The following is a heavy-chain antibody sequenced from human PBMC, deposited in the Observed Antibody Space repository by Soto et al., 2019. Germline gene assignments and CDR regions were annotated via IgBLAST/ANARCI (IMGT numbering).Heavy chain of an antibody. V-gene: IGHV4-30-4*01. Sequence: LCGGSISSGDYYWSWIRQPPGKGLEWIGYIYYSGSTYYNPSLKSRVTISVDTSKNQFSLKLSSVTAADTAVYYCARVPSGYYYSDYWGQGTLVTVSS. CDR2: IYYSGST. CDR1: GGSISSGDYY. CDR3: ARVPSGYYYSDY. D-gene: IGHD3-22*01. J-gene: IGHJ4*02.